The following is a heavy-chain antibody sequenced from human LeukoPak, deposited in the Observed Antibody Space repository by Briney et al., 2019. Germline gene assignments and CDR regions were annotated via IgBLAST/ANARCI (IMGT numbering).Heavy chain of an antibody. Sequence: PGGSLRLSCAASGFTFGGYPMHWVRPASGKGPEWVGRIRSKANSYATAYAASVKGRFTISRDDSKNTAYLQMNSLKTVDTAVYYCTRQGYSSSLVDIWGQGTMVTVSS. D-gene: IGHD6-6*01. V-gene: IGHV3-73*01. J-gene: IGHJ3*02. CDR1: GFTFGGYP. CDR3: TRQGYSSSLVDI. CDR2: IRSKANSYAT.